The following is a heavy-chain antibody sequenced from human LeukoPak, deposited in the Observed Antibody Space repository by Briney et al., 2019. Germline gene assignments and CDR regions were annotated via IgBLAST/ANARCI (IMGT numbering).Heavy chain of an antibody. J-gene: IGHJ4*02. Sequence: ASVEVSCKASVSTFTGYYMHWVRQPPRQGLEWMGWINPNSGGTNYAQMFQGRVTMTRETYISTAYMELSSLTSDETAVYCCARAAEARSGVDYWGQGTLVTVSS. CDR1: VSTFTGYY. V-gene: IGHV1-2*02. CDR3: ARAAEARSGVDY. CDR2: INPNSGGT. D-gene: IGHD6-19*01.